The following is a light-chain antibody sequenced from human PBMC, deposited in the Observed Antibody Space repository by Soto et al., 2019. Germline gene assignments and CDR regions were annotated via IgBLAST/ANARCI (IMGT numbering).Light chain of an antibody. CDR2: DGS. V-gene: IGKV1-13*02. J-gene: IGKJ5*01. CDR1: QGVSSA. Sequence: AIQLTQSPSSLSASVGDRVTITCRASQGVSSALAWYQQKPGKPPKVLIYDGSSLQSGVPLRFLGSGSGTEFTLTITGLHPEDFGNYYWQPLQRVPFTYGQGTRLEIK. CDR3: QPLQRVPFT.